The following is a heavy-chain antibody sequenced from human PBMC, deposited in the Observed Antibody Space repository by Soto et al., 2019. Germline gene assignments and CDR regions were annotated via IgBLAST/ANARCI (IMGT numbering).Heavy chain of an antibody. CDR1: GGTFSSYA. CDR2: IIPIFGTA. CDR3: ARHVPAAGYYYGMDV. Sequence: QVQLVQSGAEVKKPGSSVKVSCKASGGTFSSYAISWVRQAPGQGLEWMGGIIPIFGTANYAKKFQVRVTITADESTSTAYMELSSLISDDTAVYYCARHVPAAGYYYGMDVWGQGTTVTVSS. V-gene: IGHV1-69*12. J-gene: IGHJ6*02. D-gene: IGHD2-2*01.